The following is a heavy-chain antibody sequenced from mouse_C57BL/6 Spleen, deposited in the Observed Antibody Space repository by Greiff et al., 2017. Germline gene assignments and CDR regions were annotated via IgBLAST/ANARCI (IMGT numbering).Heavy chain of an antibody. CDR3: ARGYYDYDGAWFAY. V-gene: IGHV1-4*01. D-gene: IGHD2-4*01. CDR2: INPSSGYT. Sequence: QVQLKESGAELARPGASVKMSCKASGYTFTSYTMHWVKQRPGQGLEWIGYINPSSGYTKYNQKFKDKATLTADKSSSTAYMQLSSLTSEDSAVYYCARGYYDYDGAWFAYWGQGTLVTVSA. CDR1: GYTFTSYT. J-gene: IGHJ3*01.